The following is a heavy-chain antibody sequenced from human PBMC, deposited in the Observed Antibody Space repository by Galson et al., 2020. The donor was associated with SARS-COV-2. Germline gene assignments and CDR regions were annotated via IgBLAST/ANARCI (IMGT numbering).Heavy chain of an antibody. V-gene: IGHV4-30-2*01. J-gene: IGHJ6*03. D-gene: IGHD2-2*01. CDR2: IFQSGNT. CDR1: GGSISSGDYS. CDR3: ARSPPAYYYYYYYRDV. Sequence: SETLSLTCTVSGGSISSGDYSWIWIRQPPGKGLEWIGYIFQSGNTFYNPSLESRVTMSVDRSKNQFSLKLTSVTAADTAVYFCARSPPAYYYYYYYRDVGGMGTTVTVSS.